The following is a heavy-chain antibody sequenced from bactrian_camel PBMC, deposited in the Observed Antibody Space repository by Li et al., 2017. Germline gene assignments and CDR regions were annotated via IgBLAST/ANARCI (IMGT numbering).Heavy chain of an antibody. V-gene: IGHV3-2*01. D-gene: IGHD2*01. CDR1: GFTVSSYY. CDR3: ATMFLGLWFDN. CDR2: INSDSSNT. Sequence: VQLVESGGGLVRPGGSLTLYCVASGFTVSSYYISWVRQAPGRGLEWVSSINSDSSNTYYADSVKGRFTISRDNAKNTLDLQMNSLKTEDTAVYYCATMFLGLWFDNWGQGTQVTVS. J-gene: IGHJ4*01.